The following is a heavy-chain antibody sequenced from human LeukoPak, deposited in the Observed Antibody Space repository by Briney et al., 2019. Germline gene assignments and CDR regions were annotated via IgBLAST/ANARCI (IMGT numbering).Heavy chain of an antibody. Sequence: GGSLRLSCAASGFTFSSYSMNWVRQAPGKGLEWVSSISSSSSYIYYADSVKGRFTIPRDNAKNSLYLQMNSLRAEDTAVYYCASFPIAVAGSWGQGTLVTVSS. D-gene: IGHD6-19*01. J-gene: IGHJ5*02. CDR2: ISSSSSYI. CDR3: ASFPIAVAGS. CDR1: GFTFSSYS. V-gene: IGHV3-21*01.